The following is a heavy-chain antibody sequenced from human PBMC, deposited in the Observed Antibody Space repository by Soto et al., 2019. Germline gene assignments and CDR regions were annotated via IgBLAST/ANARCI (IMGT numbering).Heavy chain of an antibody. V-gene: IGHV1-46*01. CDR2: INPSGGST. Sequence: PGPSVKVSCKASGFTFTSNYMHWVRQAPGQGLEWMGIINPSGGSTYYAQKFQGRVTMTRDTSTSTVYMELSSLRSEDTAVYYCARDRGTVTGILSYYGMDVWGQGTTVTVSS. J-gene: IGHJ6*02. D-gene: IGHD6-19*01. CDR3: ARDRGTVTGILSYYGMDV. CDR1: GFTFTSNY.